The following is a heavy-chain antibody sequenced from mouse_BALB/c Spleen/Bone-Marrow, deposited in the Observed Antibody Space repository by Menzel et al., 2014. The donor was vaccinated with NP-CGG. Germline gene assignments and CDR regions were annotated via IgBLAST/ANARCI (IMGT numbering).Heavy chain of an antibody. V-gene: IGHV6-6*01. CDR2: IKTKADNHAT. CDR3: TVHGVFAY. J-gene: IGHJ3*01. CDR1: GFTFNDAW. Sequence: EVKLMESGGGLVQPGGSMKLSCAASGFTFNDAWMDWVRQSPEKGLEWVAEIKTKADNHATYYAESVKGRITISRDDSKSRVYLQMNSLRAEDTGAYYCTVHGVFAYSGQGTLVTVSA.